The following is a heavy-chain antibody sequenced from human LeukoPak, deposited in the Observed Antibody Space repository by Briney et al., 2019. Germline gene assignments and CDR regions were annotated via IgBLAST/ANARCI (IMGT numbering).Heavy chain of an antibody. CDR1: GYTFTGYY. D-gene: IGHD3-22*01. CDR3: ALYDSSGYYFGFDY. CDR2: INPNSGGT. J-gene: IGHJ4*02. V-gene: IGHV1-2*02. Sequence: GASVKVSCKASGYTFTGYYMHWVRQAPGQGPEWMGWINPNSGGTNYAQKFQGRVTMTRDTSISTAYMELSRLRSDDTAVYYCALYDSSGYYFGFDYWGQGTLVTVSS.